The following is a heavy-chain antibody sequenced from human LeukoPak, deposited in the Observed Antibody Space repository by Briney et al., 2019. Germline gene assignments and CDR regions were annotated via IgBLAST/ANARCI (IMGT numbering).Heavy chain of an antibody. V-gene: IGHV1-69*04. D-gene: IGHD6-13*01. CDR1: GGTFTCYA. CDR3: ARVAYSSSWSGFSFPDY. CDR2: IIPIFGIA. Sequence: GASVKVSCTASGGTFTCYAISWVRQAPGQGHEWRGRIIPIFGIANYAQKFQARVTITADKSTSTAYMELSSLRSEDTAVYYCARVAYSSSWSGFSFPDYWGQGTLVTVSS. J-gene: IGHJ4*02.